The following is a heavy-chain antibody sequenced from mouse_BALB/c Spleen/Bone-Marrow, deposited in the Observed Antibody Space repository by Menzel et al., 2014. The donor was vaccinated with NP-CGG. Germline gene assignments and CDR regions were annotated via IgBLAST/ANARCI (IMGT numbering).Heavy chain of an antibody. V-gene: IGHV5-9-1*01. D-gene: IGHD2-4*01. J-gene: IGHJ2*01. CDR2: ISSGGSYT. Sequence: EVMLVESGGGLVKPGGSLKLSCATSGFTFSSCAMSWVRQTPEKRLEWVATISSGGSYTYYPDSVKGRFTISRDNAENTLYLQMSSLRSEDTAMYYCARHGITRLLDYWGQGTTLTVSS. CDR1: GFTFSSCA. CDR3: ARHGITRLLDY.